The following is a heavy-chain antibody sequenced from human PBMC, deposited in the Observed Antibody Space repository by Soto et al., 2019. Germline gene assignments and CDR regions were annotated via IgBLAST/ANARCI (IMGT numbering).Heavy chain of an antibody. Sequence: PVGSLRLSCAASGFTFSSYAMSWVRQAPGKGLEWVSAISGSGGSTYYADSVKGRFTISRDNSKNTLYLQMNSLRAGDTAVYYCAKYYYDSSGYLYFQHWGQGTLVTVSS. CDR1: GFTFSSYA. CDR2: ISGSGGST. CDR3: AKYYYDSSGYLYFQH. D-gene: IGHD3-22*01. V-gene: IGHV3-23*01. J-gene: IGHJ1*01.